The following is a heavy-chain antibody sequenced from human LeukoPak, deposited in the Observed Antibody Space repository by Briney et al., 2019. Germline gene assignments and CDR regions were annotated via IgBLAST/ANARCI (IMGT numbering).Heavy chain of an antibody. D-gene: IGHD1-1*01. CDR1: GFTLGDYA. J-gene: IGHJ4*02. CDR3: TRDRGAYNLYDY. CDR2: IRSKAYGETA. V-gene: IGHV3-49*03. Sequence: GGSLRLSCTASGFTLGDYAMSWIRQAPGKGLEWVGFIRSKAYGETADYAASVKGRFAISRDDSKAIAYLQMNSLKTEDTAVYHCTRDRGAYNLYDYWGQGTLVTVSS.